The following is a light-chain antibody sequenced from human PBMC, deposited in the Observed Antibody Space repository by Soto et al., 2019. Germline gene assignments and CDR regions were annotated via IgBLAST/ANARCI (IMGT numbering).Light chain of an antibody. J-gene: IGKJ1*01. CDR2: GAS. CDR3: QHYGSSVWT. Sequence: EIVLTQSPGTLSLSPGERVTLSCRASQSVISSYLAWYQQRHGQAPRLLIYGASNRATGIPARFSGSGSGTDFTLTISRLEPEDFAVYYCQHYGSSVWTFGQGTKVEIK. CDR1: QSVISSY. V-gene: IGKV3-20*01.